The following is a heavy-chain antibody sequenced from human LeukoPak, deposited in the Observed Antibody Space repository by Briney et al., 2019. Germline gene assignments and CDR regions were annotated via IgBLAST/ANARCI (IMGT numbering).Heavy chain of an antibody. J-gene: IGHJ5*02. V-gene: IGHV1-69*05. Sequence: VASVKVSCKASGGTFSSYAISWVRQAPGQGLEWMGGIIPIFGTANYAQKFQGRVTITTDESTSTAYMELSSLRSEDTAVYYCARGYPDQLLYDNWFDPWGQGTLVTVSS. D-gene: IGHD2-2*02. CDR1: GGTFSSYA. CDR2: IIPIFGTA. CDR3: ARGYPDQLLYDNWFDP.